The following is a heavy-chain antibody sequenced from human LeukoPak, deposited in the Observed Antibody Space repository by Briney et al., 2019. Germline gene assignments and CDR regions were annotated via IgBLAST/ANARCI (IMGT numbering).Heavy chain of an antibody. D-gene: IGHD1-26*01. CDR1: GGTFSSYA. J-gene: IGHJ3*02. CDR2: IIPIFGIA. Sequence: ASVKVSCKASGGTFSSYAISWVRQAPGQGLEWMGRIIPIFGIANYAQKFQGRVTITADKSTSTAYMELSSLRSEDTAVYYCARDLGSIVGASDAFDIWGQGTMVTVSS. CDR3: ARDLGSIVGASDAFDI. V-gene: IGHV1-69*04.